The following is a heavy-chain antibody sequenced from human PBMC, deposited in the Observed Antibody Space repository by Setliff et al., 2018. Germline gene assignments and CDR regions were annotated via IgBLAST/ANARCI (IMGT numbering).Heavy chain of an antibody. D-gene: IGHD6-19*01. CDR2: IYYSGSA. J-gene: IGHJ6*03. CDR3: AREQWLDPPGYYYMDV. CDR1: GGSISSTTDY. V-gene: IGHV4-39*07. Sequence: TSETLSLTCTVSGGSISSTTDYWGWIRHPPGKGLEWIGSIYYSGSANYNPSLKSRVTMSIDTSKNQFSLKLNSVTAADMAVYYCAREQWLDPPGYYYMDVWAKGTTVTVSS.